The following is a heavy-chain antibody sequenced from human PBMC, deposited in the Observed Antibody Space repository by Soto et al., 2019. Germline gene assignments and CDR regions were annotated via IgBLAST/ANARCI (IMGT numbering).Heavy chain of an antibody. CDR1: GYALIALS. CDR2: FDPENGKR. CDR3: ATANLNYFMDV. V-gene: IGHV1-24*01. Sequence: GASVKVSCKVSGYALIALSIHWVRQAPGKGLEWVGGFDPENGKRFYTRKFQGRVTMTEDTSTDTAYMELSSLTSEDTAVYYCATANLNYFMDVWGQGTTVTVSS. J-gene: IGHJ6*02. D-gene: IGHD1-1*01.